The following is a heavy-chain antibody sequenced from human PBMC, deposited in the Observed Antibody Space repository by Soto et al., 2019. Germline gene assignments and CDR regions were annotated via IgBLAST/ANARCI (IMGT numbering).Heavy chain of an antibody. V-gene: IGHV4-61*01. CDR2: VHYTGHT. CDR3: ARGPTVTTDY. D-gene: IGHD4-4*01. J-gene: IGHJ4*02. Sequence: QVQLQESGPGLVKPSETLSLTCTVSGDSVSSDTYYWNWFRQPPGKGLEWLGDVHYTGHTKYNPSLKSRVTISVDTSKNQCSLKLSSVTAADTAVYYCARGPTVTTDYWGQGTLVTVSS. CDR1: GDSVSSDTYY.